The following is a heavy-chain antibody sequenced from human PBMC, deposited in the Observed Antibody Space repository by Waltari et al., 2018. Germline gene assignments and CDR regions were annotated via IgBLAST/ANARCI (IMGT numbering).Heavy chain of an antibody. D-gene: IGHD3-10*01. CDR3: ARHRGVHTGFPGLDP. J-gene: IGHJ5*02. V-gene: IGHV4-39*01. CDR1: GGSISGAYY. CDR2: VSSGGTT. Sequence: QLQLQESGPGLVKPSETLSLICTVSGGSISGAYYWDGFRQSPGTGLEWIGDVSSGGTTNYNPSLKGRVTISTDTSKNQFSLRLRSVTAADTAVYYCARHRGVHTGFPGLDPWGQGTLVTVSS.